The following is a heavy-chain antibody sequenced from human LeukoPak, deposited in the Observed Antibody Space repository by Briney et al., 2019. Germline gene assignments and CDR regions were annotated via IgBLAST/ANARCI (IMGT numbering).Heavy chain of an antibody. Sequence: PGASVKVSCKASGYTFTSYDINWVRQATGQGLEWMGWMNPNSGSTGYAQKFQGRVTMTRNTSISTAYMELNSLRSEDTAVYYCALEMATSPFDYWGQGTLVTVSS. V-gene: IGHV1-8*01. D-gene: IGHD5-24*01. J-gene: IGHJ4*02. CDR3: ALEMATSPFDY. CDR1: GYTFTSYD. CDR2: MNPNSGST.